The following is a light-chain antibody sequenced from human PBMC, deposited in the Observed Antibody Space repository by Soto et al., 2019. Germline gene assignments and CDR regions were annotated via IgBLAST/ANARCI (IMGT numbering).Light chain of an antibody. CDR3: QQANNFPLT. CDR2: AAS. CDR1: QDISSW. J-gene: IGKJ1*01. Sequence: DIQMTQSPSSVSASVGDSVTITCRASQDISSWLAWYQQKPGKGPKLLLYAASSLQSGVPSRFSGSGSGTDFTLTISSLQPEDFATYYCQQANNFPLTFGQGTKVEIK. V-gene: IGKV1-12*01.